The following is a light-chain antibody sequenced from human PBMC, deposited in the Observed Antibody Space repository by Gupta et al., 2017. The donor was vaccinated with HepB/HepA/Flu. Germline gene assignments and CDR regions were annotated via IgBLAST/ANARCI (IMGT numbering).Light chain of an antibody. J-gene: IGKJ4*01. V-gene: IGKV2-28*01. CDR3: KQALQTPLT. CDR2: IGS. Sequence: DIVMTQSPLSLPVTHGEPASISCRSSQSILHSNGNSYLDWYWQKPGQSPRLLIYIGSNRASGVPDRFSGSGSGTYFTLKISRVEAEDVGIYYYKQALQTPLTFGGGTKVEIK. CDR1: QSILHSNGNSY.